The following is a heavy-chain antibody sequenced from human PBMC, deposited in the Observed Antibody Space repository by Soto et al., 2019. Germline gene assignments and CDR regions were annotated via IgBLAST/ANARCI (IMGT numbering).Heavy chain of an antibody. Sequence: PSETLSLTCAVYGGSFSGYYWSWIRQPPGKGLEWIGEITHSGSTNYNPSLKSRVTISVDTSKNQFSLKLSSVTAADTAVYYCARATYDILTGYYRWTYWYFDLWGRGTLVTVSS. D-gene: IGHD3-9*01. J-gene: IGHJ2*01. CDR3: ARATYDILTGYYRWTYWYFDL. CDR2: ITHSGST. CDR1: GGSFSGYY. V-gene: IGHV4-34*01.